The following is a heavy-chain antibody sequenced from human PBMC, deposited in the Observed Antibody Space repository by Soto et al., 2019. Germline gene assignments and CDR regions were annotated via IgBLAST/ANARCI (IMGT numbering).Heavy chain of an antibody. J-gene: IGHJ5*02. V-gene: IGHV4-30-2*01. CDR1: GGSISSGGYS. CDR2: IYHSGST. CDR3: ARASHHPSSTSFVVFDP. Sequence: SETLSLTCAVSGGSISSGGYSWSWIRQPPGKGLEWIGYIYHSGSTYYNPSLKSRVTISVDRSKNQFSLKLSSVTAADTAVYYCARASHHPSSTSFVVFDPWRQGTLVTVSS. D-gene: IGHD2-2*01.